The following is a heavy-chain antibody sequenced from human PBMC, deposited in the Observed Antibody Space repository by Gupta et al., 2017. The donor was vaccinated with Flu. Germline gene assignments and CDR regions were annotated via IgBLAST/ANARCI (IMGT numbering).Heavy chain of an antibody. Sequence: EVQLVESGGGLVKPGGTMRLSCADSGFDFSSYNMNWVRQAPGSGLKWVSSITGTTGFIYYAGSVKGRFTISRDNVKKSLYLQMNTLRVEDTAVYFCARREISDYDYFYGMDVWGPGTTVIVTS. V-gene: IGHV3-21*01. D-gene: IGHD1-26*01. J-gene: IGHJ6*02. CDR3: ARREISDYDYFYGMDV. CDR1: GFDFSSYN. CDR2: ITGTTGFI.